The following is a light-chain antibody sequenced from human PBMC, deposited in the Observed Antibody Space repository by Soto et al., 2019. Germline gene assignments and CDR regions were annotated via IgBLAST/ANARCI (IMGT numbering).Light chain of an antibody. CDR1: SSNIGAGYD. CDR3: QSYDSNLSVVV. Sequence: QSVLTQPPSVSGAPGQRVTISCTGSSSNIGAGYDVHWYQQLPGTAPKLLIYGNSNRPSGVPDRFSGSKSGTSASLAITGLQAEDEAEYYYQSYDSNLSVVVFGGGTQLTVL. V-gene: IGLV1-40*01. CDR2: GNS. J-gene: IGLJ2*01.